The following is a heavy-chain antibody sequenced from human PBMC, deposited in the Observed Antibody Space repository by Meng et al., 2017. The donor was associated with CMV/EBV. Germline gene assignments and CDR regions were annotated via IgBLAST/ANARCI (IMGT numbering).Heavy chain of an antibody. V-gene: IGHV4-34*01. D-gene: IGHD3-10*01. CDR2: INHSGNT. CDR1: GGSFSGYY. Sequence: GSLRLSCAVYGGSFSGYYWSWIRQPPGKGLEWIGEINHSGNTNYNPSLKSRVTISVDTSKNQFSLKLSSVTAADTAVYYCARGRSFYGSGSYSYWGQGTLVTVSS. J-gene: IGHJ4*02. CDR3: ARGRSFYGSGSYSY.